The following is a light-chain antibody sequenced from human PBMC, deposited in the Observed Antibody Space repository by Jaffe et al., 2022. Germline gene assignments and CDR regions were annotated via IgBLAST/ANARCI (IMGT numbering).Light chain of an antibody. Sequence: EIVLTQSPGTLSLSPGERATLSCRASQSVRSDYLAWYQQKPGRAPRLLIYGASNRATAIPDRFSGSGSGTDFTLTISRLEPEDFAMYYCQQYGDSPRGFTFGPGTKVDIK. CDR2: GAS. CDR1: QSVRSDY. CDR3: QQYGDSPRGFT. J-gene: IGKJ3*01. V-gene: IGKV3-20*01.